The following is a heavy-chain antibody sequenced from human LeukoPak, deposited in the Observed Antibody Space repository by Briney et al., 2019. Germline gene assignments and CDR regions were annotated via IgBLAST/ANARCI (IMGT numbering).Heavy chain of an antibody. CDR1: GFTFDDYA. D-gene: IGHD4-17*01. J-gene: IGHJ5*02. Sequence: GGSLRLSCAGSGFTFDDYAMHWVRQATGKGLEWVSAISWNGGTIGYADSVKGRFTISRDNAKNSLYLQMNSLRAEDTALYYCAKGHYGDYDNWFDPWGQGTLVTVSS. CDR3: AKGHYGDYDNWFDP. CDR2: ISWNGGTI. V-gene: IGHV3-9*01.